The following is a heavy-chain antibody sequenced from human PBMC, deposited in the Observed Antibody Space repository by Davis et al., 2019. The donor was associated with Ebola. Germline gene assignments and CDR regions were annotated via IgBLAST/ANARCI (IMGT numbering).Heavy chain of an antibody. CDR3: ARGSGSSPADY. D-gene: IGHD1-26*01. CDR1: GYTFTSYA. CDR2: INAGNGNT. J-gene: IGHJ4*02. Sequence: ASVKVSCKASGYTFTSYAMHWVRQAPGQRLEWMGWINAGNGNTKYSQKFQGRVTITRDTSSSTAYMELSSLRSEDTAVYYCARGSGSSPADYWGQGTLVTVSS. V-gene: IGHV1-3*01.